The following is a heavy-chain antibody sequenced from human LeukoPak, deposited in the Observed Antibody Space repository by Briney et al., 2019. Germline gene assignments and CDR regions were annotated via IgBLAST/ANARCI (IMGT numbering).Heavy chain of an antibody. J-gene: IGHJ6*02. CDR1: GGSISSYY. CDR3: ARGDPPITIFGVVIPHGDYYYGMDV. CDR2: IYYSGST. D-gene: IGHD3-3*01. V-gene: IGHV4-59*01. Sequence: SETLSLTCTVSGGSISSYYWSWTRQPPGKGLEWIGYIYYSGSTNYNPSLKSRVTISVDTSKNQFSLKLSSVTAADTAVYYCARGDPPITIFGVVIPHGDYYYGMDVWGQGTTVTVSS.